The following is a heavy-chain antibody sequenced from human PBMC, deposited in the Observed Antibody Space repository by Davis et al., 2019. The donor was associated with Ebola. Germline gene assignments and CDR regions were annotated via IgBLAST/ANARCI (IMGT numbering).Heavy chain of an antibody. Sequence: SETLSLTCTVSGGSISRSSYQWAWVRQPPGKGLEWIGSIFYTGNTHYNESLKSRVTVSVDTSANQFSLKLTSVTAADTATYYCARGKGVFDFWGQGTLITVSS. J-gene: IGHJ4*02. CDR1: GGSISRSSYQ. CDR2: IFYTGNT. V-gene: IGHV4-39*01. CDR3: ARGKGVFDF.